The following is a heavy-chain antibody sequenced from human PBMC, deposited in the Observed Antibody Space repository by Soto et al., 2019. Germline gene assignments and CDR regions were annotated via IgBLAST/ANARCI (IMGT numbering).Heavy chain of an antibody. CDR3: ARESRFLEWLSLNWFDP. J-gene: IGHJ5*02. CDR2: ISGSGGST. CDR1: GFTFSSYA. V-gene: IGHV3-23*01. Sequence: GGSLRLSCAASGFTFSSYAMSWVRQAPGRGLEWVSTISGSGGSTYYADSVKGRFTISRDNSKNSLYLQMNSLRDVDTAVYYCARESRFLEWLSLNWFDPWGQGTLV. D-gene: IGHD3-3*01.